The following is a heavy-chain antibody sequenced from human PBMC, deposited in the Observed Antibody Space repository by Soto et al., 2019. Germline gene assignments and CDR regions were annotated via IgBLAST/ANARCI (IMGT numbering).Heavy chain of an antibody. J-gene: IGHJ4*02. CDR1: GGSISSGGYY. D-gene: IGHD2-2*01. V-gene: IGHV4-31*03. CDR3: AGYCSSTSCYGRANFVDS. CDR2: IYYSGST. Sequence: QVQLQESGPGLVKPSQTLSLTCTVSGGSISSGGYYWSWIRQHPGKGLEWIGYIYYSGSTYYNPSLKSRVTTSIDSSKNQFSLKMSSVTAEDTAVYYCAGYCSSTSCYGRANFVDSWGQGTLVTVSS.